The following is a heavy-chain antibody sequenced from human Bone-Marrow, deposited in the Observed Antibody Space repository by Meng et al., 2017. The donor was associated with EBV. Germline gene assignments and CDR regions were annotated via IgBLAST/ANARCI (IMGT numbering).Heavy chain of an antibody. CDR1: GSPFLTYN. CDR3: ARGGTRNWLLSWFDP. CDR2: INPVNGNT. J-gene: IGHJ5*02. V-gene: IGHV1-3*01. D-gene: IGHD1-1*01. Sequence: GQLVQSGAEGERPGSSVKLSCKASGSPFLTYNSHWGRPARGQGLEWMGWINPVNGNTKDSQKFQGRVTITRDTIASTIYMELSSLTSEDTADYYCARGGTRNWLLSWFDPWGQGALVTVSS.